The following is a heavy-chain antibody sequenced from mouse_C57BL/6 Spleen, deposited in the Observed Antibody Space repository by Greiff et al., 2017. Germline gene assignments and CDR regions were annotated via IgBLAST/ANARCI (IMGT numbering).Heavy chain of an antibody. CDR3: AREGTTVVARYAMDY. CDR2: ISDGGSYT. CDR1: GFTFSSYA. D-gene: IGHD1-1*01. V-gene: IGHV5-4*01. J-gene: IGHJ4*01. Sequence: EVKLVESGGGLVKPGGSLKLSCAASGFTFSSYAMSWVRQTPEKRLEWVATISDGGSYTYYPDNVKGRFTISRDNAKNNLYLQMSHLKSEDTAMYYCAREGTTVVARYAMDYWGQGTSVTVSS.